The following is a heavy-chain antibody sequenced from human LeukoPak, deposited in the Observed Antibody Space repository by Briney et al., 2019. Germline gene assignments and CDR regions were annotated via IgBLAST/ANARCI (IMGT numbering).Heavy chain of an antibody. J-gene: IGHJ5*02. V-gene: IGHV1-8*01. CDR3: ARVSLGYCSGGSCYSDWFDP. Sequence: GASVKVSCKASGYTFTSYGTNWVRQATGQGLEWMGWMNPNSGNTGYAQKFQGRVTMTRNTSISTAYMELSSLRSEDTAVYYCARVSLGYCSGGSCYSDWFDPWGQGTLVTVSS. CDR1: GYTFTSYG. D-gene: IGHD2-15*01. CDR2: MNPNSGNT.